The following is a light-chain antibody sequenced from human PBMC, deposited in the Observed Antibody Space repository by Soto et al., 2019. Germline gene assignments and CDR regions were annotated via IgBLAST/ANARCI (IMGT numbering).Light chain of an antibody. CDR1: QAISTW. J-gene: IGKJ1*01. CDR3: QQANSFPRT. V-gene: IGKV1D-12*01. CDR2: AAS. Sequence: DIQMTQSPSSVSASVGDRVTIACRAIQAISTWLAWYQQKPGKAPKLLIYAASNLQTGVPSRFSGSGSGTDFTLTISSLQPEDFATYYCQQANSFPRTFGQGTKVEI.